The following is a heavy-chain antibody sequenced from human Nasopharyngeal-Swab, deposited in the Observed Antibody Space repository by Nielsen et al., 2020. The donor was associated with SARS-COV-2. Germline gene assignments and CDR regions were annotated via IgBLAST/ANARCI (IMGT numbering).Heavy chain of an antibody. J-gene: IGHJ5*02. D-gene: IGHD2-2*01. V-gene: IGHV4-31*02. CDR2: IYYSGST. Sequence: WIRQPPGKGLEWIGNIYYSGSTYYNPSLKSRVTISVDTSKNQFSLKLSSVTAADTAVYYCARAGGGPADMGWFDPWGQGTLVTVSS. CDR3: ARAGGGPADMGWFDP.